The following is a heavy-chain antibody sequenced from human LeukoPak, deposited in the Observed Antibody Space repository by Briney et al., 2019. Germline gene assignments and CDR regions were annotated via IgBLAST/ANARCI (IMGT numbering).Heavy chain of an antibody. CDR3: ARDGCLSRTSCYYYGMDV. V-gene: IGHV1-2*02. D-gene: IGHD2-2*01. CDR2: INPNSGGT. CDR1: GYTFTGYY. J-gene: IGHJ6*02. Sequence: ASVKVSCTASGYTFTGYYMHWVRHAPGQGLEWMGWINPNSGGTNYAQKLQGRVTMTRDTSISTAYMELSRLRSDDTAVYYCARDGCLSRTSCYYYGMDVWGQGTTVTVSS.